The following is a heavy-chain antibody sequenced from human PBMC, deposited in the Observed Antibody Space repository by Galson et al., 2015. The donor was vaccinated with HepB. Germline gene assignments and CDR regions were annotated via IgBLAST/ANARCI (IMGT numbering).Heavy chain of an antibody. Sequence: SLRLSCAASGFTFSSYAISWVRQAPGKGLEWVSAISGSGGSTYYADSVKGRFTISRDNSKNTLYLQMNSLRAEDTAVYYCAKDPFRTAAGTPFDYWGQGTLVTVSS. D-gene: IGHD6-13*01. CDR1: GFTFSSYA. CDR2: ISGSGGST. J-gene: IGHJ4*02. V-gene: IGHV3-23*01. CDR3: AKDPFRTAAGTPFDY.